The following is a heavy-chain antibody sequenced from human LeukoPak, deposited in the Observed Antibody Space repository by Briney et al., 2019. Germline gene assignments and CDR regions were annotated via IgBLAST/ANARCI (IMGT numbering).Heavy chain of an antibody. V-gene: IGHV4-39*07. CDR1: GGSISSSSYY. CDR2: IYYSGST. CDR3: ARSESDSGYEY. Sequence: PSETLSLTCTVSGGSISSSSYYWGWIRQPPGKGLEWIGSIYYSGSTYYNPSLKSRVTISVDTSKNQFSLKLSSVTAADTAVYYCARSESDSGYEYWGQGTLVTVSS. D-gene: IGHD5-12*01. J-gene: IGHJ4*02.